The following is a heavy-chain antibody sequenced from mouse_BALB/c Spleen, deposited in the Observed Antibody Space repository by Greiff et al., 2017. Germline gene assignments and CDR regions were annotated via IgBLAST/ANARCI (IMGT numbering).Heavy chain of an antibody. D-gene: IGHD4-1*01. CDR2: ISSGGSYT. Sequence: EVKLVESGGGLVKPGGSLKLSCAASGFTFSSYAMSWVRQSPEKRLEWVAEISSGGSYTYYPDTVTGRFTISRDNAKNTLYLEMSSLRSEDTAMYYCARDGSGAWFAYWGQGTLVTVSA. CDR3: ARDGSGAWFAY. V-gene: IGHV5-9-4*01. J-gene: IGHJ3*01. CDR1: GFTFSSYA.